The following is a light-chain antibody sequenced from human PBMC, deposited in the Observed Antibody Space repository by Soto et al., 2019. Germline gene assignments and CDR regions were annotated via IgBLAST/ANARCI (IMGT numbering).Light chain of an antibody. CDR1: QTVERW. CDR3: QQYKDYVYT. Sequence: DIQMTQSPSTLSASVGDRVIITCRASQTVERWMAWYQQKPGKACKLLISDVSTLERGVPSRFSGSGSATEFTLTISGLQPDDFATYYCQQYKDYVYTFGQGTKVESK. CDR2: DVS. J-gene: IGKJ2*01. V-gene: IGKV1-5*01.